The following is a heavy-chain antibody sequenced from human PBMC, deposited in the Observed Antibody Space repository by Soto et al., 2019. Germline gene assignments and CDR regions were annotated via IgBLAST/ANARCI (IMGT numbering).Heavy chain of an antibody. V-gene: IGHV2-5*02. CDR3: PHRNPYNVNWNAGWFDP. Sequence: QITLKESGPTVMEPTQTLTLTCTFSGFSLSTSGVGVGWVRQPPGKALEWLAFIYWDDDKRYSPSLKTRLTITKDTSKNQVVLTMTNMDPVDTATYYCPHRNPYNVNWNAGWFDPWGQGTLVTVSS. D-gene: IGHD1-20*01. CDR2: IYWDDDK. J-gene: IGHJ5*02. CDR1: GFSLSTSGVG.